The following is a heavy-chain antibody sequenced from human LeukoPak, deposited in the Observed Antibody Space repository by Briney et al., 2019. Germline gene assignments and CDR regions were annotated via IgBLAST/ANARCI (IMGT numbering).Heavy chain of an antibody. CDR1: GFTVSNNY. Sequence: GGSLRLSCAASGFTVSNNYMSWVRQAPGKGLEWVSVIYSGGSTYYADSVKGRFTISRDNSKNTLYLQMNSLRAEDTAVYYCARDIDSSSSHFDYWGQGTLVTVSS. J-gene: IGHJ4*02. D-gene: IGHD6-6*01. CDR2: IYSGGST. V-gene: IGHV3-66*02. CDR3: ARDIDSSSSHFDY.